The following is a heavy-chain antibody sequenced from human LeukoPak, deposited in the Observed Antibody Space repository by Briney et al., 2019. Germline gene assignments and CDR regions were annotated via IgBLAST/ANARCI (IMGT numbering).Heavy chain of an antibody. Sequence: ASVKVSCKASGYTFTSYYMHWVRQAPGQGLEWMGIINPSGGSTNYAQKLQGRVTMTTDTSTSTAYMELRSLRSDDTAVYYCARDYSGSYFNYYYYYMDVWGKGTTVTVSS. J-gene: IGHJ6*03. D-gene: IGHD1-26*01. CDR1: GYTFTSYY. CDR2: INPSGGST. V-gene: IGHV1-46*01. CDR3: ARDYSGSYFNYYYYYMDV.